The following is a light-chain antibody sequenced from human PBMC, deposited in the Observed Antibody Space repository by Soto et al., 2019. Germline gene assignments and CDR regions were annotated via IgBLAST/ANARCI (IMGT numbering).Light chain of an antibody. V-gene: IGLV1-40*01. J-gene: IGLJ3*02. CDR2: SDT. CDR1: SSNIGAGSD. Sequence: QSVLTQPPSVSGAPGQRVTISCTGSSSNIGAGSDVHWYQQFPGTAPKLLIYSDTSRPSGVPDRFSGSKSGTSASLAIAGLRAGDEAEYYCQAYDYILTASVFGGGTQLTVL. CDR3: QAYDYILTASV.